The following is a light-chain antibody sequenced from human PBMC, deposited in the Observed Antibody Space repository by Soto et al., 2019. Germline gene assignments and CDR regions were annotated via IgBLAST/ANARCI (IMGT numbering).Light chain of an antibody. CDR1: SSNIGAGYD. V-gene: IGLV1-40*01. Sequence: QSVLTQPPSVSGAPGQRVTISCTGSSSNIGAGYDVHWYQQLPGTAPKLLIYGNSNRPSGVPDRFSGSKSGTSASLAITGLQAASVADYYCLSYDGRLSGWVFGGGTTLTVL. J-gene: IGLJ3*02. CDR2: GNS. CDR3: LSYDGRLSGWV.